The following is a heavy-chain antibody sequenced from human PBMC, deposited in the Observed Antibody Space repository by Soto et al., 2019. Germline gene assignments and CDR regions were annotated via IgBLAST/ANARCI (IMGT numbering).Heavy chain of an antibody. Sequence: SETLSLTCTVSGGSISSAGYYWIWIRQHPGKGLEWIGYIYYSGGTYYNPSLKSRVTISVDTSKNQFSLKLSSVTAADTAVYYCAREEGGGYDHRWFDPWGQGTLVTVS. CDR1: GGSISSAGYY. V-gene: IGHV4-31*03. CDR3: AREEGGGYDHRWFDP. CDR2: IYYSGGT. D-gene: IGHD5-12*01. J-gene: IGHJ5*02.